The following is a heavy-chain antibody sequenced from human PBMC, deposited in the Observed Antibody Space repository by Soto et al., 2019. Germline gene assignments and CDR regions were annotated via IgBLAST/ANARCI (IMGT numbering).Heavy chain of an antibody. J-gene: IGHJ4*02. CDR3: ARVRRYYDSSGTTYYFDY. V-gene: IGHV4-30-4*01. CDR1: GGSISSGDYY. CDR2: IYYSGST. D-gene: IGHD3-22*01. Sequence: KTSETLSLTCTVSGGSISSGDYYWSWIRQPPGKGLEWIGYIYYSGSTYYNPSLKSRVTISVDTSKNQFSLKLSSVTAADTAVYYCARVRRYYDSSGTTYYFDYWGQGPLVTVSS.